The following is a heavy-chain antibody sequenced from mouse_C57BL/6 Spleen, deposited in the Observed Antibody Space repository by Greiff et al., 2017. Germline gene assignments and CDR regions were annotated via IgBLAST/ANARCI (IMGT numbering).Heavy chain of an antibody. J-gene: IGHJ2*01. CDR1: GYTFTDYY. D-gene: IGHD2-4*01. CDR3: AREGLRHYVDY. V-gene: IGHV1-76*01. CDR2: IYPGSGNT. Sequence: VKLQESGAELVRPGASVKLSCKASGYTFTDYYINWVKQRPGQGLEWIARIYPGSGNTYYNEKFKGKATLTAEKSSSTAYMQLSSLTSEDSAVYFCAREGLRHYVDYWGQGTTLTVSS.